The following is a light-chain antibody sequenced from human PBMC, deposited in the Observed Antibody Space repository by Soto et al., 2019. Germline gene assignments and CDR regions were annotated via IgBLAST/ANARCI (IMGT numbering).Light chain of an antibody. V-gene: IGLV2-14*01. CDR1: SNDVGGYNY. CDR3: CSYTTSTTWV. J-gene: IGLJ3*02. Sequence: QSVLTQPASVSGSPGQSITISCTGTSNDVGGYNYVSWYQQHLGKAPKLIIYEVRNRPSGVSNRFSGSKSVNTASLTISGLQAEDEADYYCCSYTTSTTWVFGGGTKVTVL. CDR2: EVR.